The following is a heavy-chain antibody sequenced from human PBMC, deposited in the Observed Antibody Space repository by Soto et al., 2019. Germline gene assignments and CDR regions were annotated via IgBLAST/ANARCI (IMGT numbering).Heavy chain of an antibody. Sequence: QITLKESGPTLVKPTQTLTLTCTFSGFSLSTSGVGVGWIRQPPGKALEWLALIYWNDDKRYSPSLNSRLTITKDTSKVQVVLTMTNMDPVDTATYYWAHANSSSWYNWFDPWGQGTLVTVCS. D-gene: IGHD6-13*01. CDR3: AHANSSSWYNWFDP. V-gene: IGHV2-5*01. CDR1: GFSLSTSGVG. CDR2: IYWNDDK. J-gene: IGHJ5*02.